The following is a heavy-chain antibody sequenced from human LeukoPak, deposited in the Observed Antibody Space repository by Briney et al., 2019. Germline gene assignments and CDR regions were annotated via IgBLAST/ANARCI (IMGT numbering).Heavy chain of an antibody. D-gene: IGHD6-13*01. CDR1: GYTFTSYA. Sequence: GASVKVSCKASGYTFTSYAMHWVRQAPGQSLEWMGWINAGNGNTKYSQKFQGRVTITRDTSASTAYMELSSLRSEDTAVYYCARWDSSSWYAPDYWGQGTLVTVSS. CDR3: ARWDSSSWYAPDY. V-gene: IGHV1-3*01. CDR2: INAGNGNT. J-gene: IGHJ4*02.